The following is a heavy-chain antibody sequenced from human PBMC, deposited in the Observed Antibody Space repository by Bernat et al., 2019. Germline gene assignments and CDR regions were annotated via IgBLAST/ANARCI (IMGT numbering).Heavy chain of an antibody. CDR2: ISYDGSNK. D-gene: IGHD6-13*01. J-gene: IGHJ3*01. V-gene: IGHV3-30*01. CDR3: ARVVSVRSSWDGIDF. CDR1: GFTFSTYA. Sequence: QVYLVESGGGVVQPGRSLRLSCAASGFTFSTYAVHWVRQAPGKGLECVALISYDGSNKYYADSVEGRFTISRDNSKNTLYLQMNSLRAEDTAVYYCARVVSVRSSWDGIDFWGQGTMVTVSS.